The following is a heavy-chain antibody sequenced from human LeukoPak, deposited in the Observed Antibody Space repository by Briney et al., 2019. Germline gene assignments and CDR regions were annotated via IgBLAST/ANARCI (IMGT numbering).Heavy chain of an antibody. CDR1: GFTFSSYA. J-gene: IGHJ6*02. D-gene: IGHD6-19*01. Sequence: GRSLRLSCAASGFTFSSYAMHWVRQAPGKGLEWVAVISYDGSNKYYADSVKGRFTISRDNSKNTLYLQMNSLRAEDTAVYYCARDGPSRPNAGGWRGYYYYGMDVWGQGTTVTVSS. V-gene: IGHV3-30-3*01. CDR2: ISYDGSNK. CDR3: ARDGPSRPNAGGWRGYYYYGMDV.